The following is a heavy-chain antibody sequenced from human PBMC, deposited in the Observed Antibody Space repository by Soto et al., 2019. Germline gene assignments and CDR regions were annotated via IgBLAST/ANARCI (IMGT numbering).Heavy chain of an antibody. Sequence: EVQLVESGGGLVKPGGSLRLSCAASGFTFSGAWMSWVRQAPGKGLEWVGRIKSKIDGGTTDNAAPVKGRFSISRDDSRNTLYLQMNSLKTEDTAVYYCTADPFRDSRDYWGQGTLVTVSS. D-gene: IGHD2-21*02. CDR2: IKSKIDGGTT. CDR3: TADPFRDSRDY. J-gene: IGHJ4*02. V-gene: IGHV3-15*05. CDR1: GFTFSGAW.